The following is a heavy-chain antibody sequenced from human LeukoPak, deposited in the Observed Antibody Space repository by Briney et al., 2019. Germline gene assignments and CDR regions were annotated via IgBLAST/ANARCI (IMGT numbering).Heavy chain of an antibody. Sequence: ASVKVSCKASGYTFTGHYMHWVRQAPGQGLEWMGWINPNSGGTNYAQKFQGRVTMTRDTSISTAYMELSRLRSDDTAVYYCARVRNSYGYRYYFDYWGQGTLVTVSS. J-gene: IGHJ4*02. D-gene: IGHD5-18*01. CDR1: GYTFTGHY. CDR2: INPNSGGT. V-gene: IGHV1-2*02. CDR3: ARVRNSYGYRYYFDY.